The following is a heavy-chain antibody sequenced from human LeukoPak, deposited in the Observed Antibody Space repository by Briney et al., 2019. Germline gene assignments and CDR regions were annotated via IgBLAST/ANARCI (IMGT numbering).Heavy chain of an antibody. Sequence: GGSLRLSCAAPGFTFSSYEMNWVRQAPGKGLEWVSYISSSGSTIYYADSVKGRFTISRDNAKNSLYLQMNSLRAEDTAVCYCARVVVANDAFDIWGQGTMVTVSS. J-gene: IGHJ3*02. CDR3: ARVVVANDAFDI. CDR2: ISSSGSTI. D-gene: IGHD2-15*01. CDR1: GFTFSSYE. V-gene: IGHV3-48*03.